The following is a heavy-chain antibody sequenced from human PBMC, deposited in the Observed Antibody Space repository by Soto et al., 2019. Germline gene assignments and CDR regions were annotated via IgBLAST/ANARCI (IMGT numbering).Heavy chain of an antibody. CDR1: RRSIRSSSYY. D-gene: IGHD3-22*01. J-gene: IGHJ6*02. CDR2: IYYSGST. Sequence: SATLSLTCTVSRRSIRSSSYYWGWIRQPPVKGLEWIGSIYYSGSTYYNPSLKSRVTISVDTSKNQFSLKLSSVTAADTAVYYCARRLYYDSSGFEGGGMDVWGQGTTVT. V-gene: IGHV4-39*01. CDR3: ARRLYYDSSGFEGGGMDV.